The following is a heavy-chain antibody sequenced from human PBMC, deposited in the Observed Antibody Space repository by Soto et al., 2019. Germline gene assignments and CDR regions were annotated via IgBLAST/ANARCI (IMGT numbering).Heavy chain of an antibody. Sequence: GGSMRLSCAASGFTFSSYCMHWVRQAPGKGLEWVAVISYDGSNKYYADSVKGRFTISRDNSRNTLYLQMNSLRAEDTAVYYCAKDLAYYDILTGYSIPTYWGQGTLVTVSS. CDR3: AKDLAYYDILTGYSIPTY. J-gene: IGHJ4*02. D-gene: IGHD3-9*01. CDR2: ISYDGSNK. V-gene: IGHV3-30*18. CDR1: GFTFSSYC.